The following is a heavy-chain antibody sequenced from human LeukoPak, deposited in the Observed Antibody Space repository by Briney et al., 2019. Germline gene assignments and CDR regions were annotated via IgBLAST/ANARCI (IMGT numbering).Heavy chain of an antibody. CDR2: ITSTGTYT. CDR1: GFIFSNCG. D-gene: IGHD3-16*01. Sequence: GGSLRLSCAASGFIFSNCGMNWVRQAPGKGLEWVSSITSTGTYTFYADSVKGRFTISRDNAKNSLYLQMSSLRAEDTAVYYCAKGASAWSRDYWGQGTLVTVSS. J-gene: IGHJ4*02. CDR3: AKGASAWSRDY. V-gene: IGHV3-21*01.